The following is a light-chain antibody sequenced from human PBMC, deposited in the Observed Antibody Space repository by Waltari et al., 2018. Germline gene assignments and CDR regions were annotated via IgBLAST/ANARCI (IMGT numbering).Light chain of an antibody. Sequence: SFELTQPSSVSVSPGQTASIACSGDPLGSTRTSWYQQKAGQSPVLVIYADSERPSGVPGRFSAARSGDTVTLNISGTQDLDEADYYCQTWDSNIFVFGPGTKVTVL. CDR2: ADS. CDR3: QTWDSNIFV. J-gene: IGLJ1*01. V-gene: IGLV3-1*01. CDR1: PLGSTR.